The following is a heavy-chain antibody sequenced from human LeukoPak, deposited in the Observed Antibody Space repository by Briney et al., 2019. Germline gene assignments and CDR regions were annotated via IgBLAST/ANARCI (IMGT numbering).Heavy chain of an antibody. D-gene: IGHD5-18*01. CDR3: ARHGYSYGPDY. CDR1: GGPISSYY. Sequence: PSETLSLTCAVSGGPISSYYWSWIRQPPGKGLEWIGYIYYSGSTNYNPSLKSRVTISVDTSKNQFSLKLSSVTAADTAVYYCARHGYSYGPDYWGQGTLVTVSS. V-gene: IGHV4-59*01. J-gene: IGHJ4*02. CDR2: IYYSGST.